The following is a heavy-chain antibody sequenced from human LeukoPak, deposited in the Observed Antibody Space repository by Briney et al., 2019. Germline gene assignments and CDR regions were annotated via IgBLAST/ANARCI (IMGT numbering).Heavy chain of an antibody. CDR2: INTDGNTR. D-gene: IGHD3-22*01. J-gene: IGHJ4*02. Sequence: GGSLRLSCATYGFTFSTSWMHWVRQAPGKGLVWVSRINTDGNTRDYADSVKGRFTISRDNAKNTLYLQMNSLRADDTAVYYCARDMGYYDKVWGQGTLVTVSS. V-gene: IGHV3-74*01. CDR1: GFTFSTSW. CDR3: ARDMGYYDKV.